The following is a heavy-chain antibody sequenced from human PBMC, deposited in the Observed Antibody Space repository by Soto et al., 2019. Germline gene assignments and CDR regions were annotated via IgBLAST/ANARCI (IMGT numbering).Heavy chain of an antibody. V-gene: IGHV3-21*01. CDR3: AKDRVLGSNWNDFDY. J-gene: IGHJ4*02. CDR1: GFTFSSYS. CDR2: ISSSSSYI. D-gene: IGHD1-20*01. Sequence: GGSLRLSCAASGFTFSSYSMNWVRQAPGKGLEWVSSISSSSSYIYYADSVKGRFTISRDNAKNSLYLQMNSLRAEDTAVYYCAKDRVLGSNWNDFDYWGQGTLVTVSS.